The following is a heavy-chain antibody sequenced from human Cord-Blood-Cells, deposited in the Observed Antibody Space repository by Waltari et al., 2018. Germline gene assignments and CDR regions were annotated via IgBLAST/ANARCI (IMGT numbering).Heavy chain of an antibody. CDR1: GDSISSYY. V-gene: IGHV4-59*01. CDR2: IYYSGST. Sequence: QVQLQESGPGLVKPSETLSLTCTVSGDSISSYYWSWIRQPPGKGLEWIGYIYYSGSTNYNPSLKSRVTISVDTSKNQFSLKLSSVTAADTAVYYCASLRYSGSYFDYWGQGTLVTVSS. J-gene: IGHJ4*02. CDR3: ASLRYSGSYFDY. D-gene: IGHD1-26*01.